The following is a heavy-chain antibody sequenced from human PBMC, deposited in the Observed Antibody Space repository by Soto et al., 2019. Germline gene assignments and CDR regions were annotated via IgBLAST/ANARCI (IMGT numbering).Heavy chain of an antibody. V-gene: IGHV1-69*01. CDR1: GGLFSSYA. J-gene: IGHJ4*02. Sequence: QEQLVQSGAEVKKSGSSVKVSCKDTGGLFSSYAVSWVRQAPGQGLEWMGGIIPVFDTVYYAQKFQGRVTITADESTNTAYMELSSLRSEDTAMYYCATYNGSGTYYNPPHFSYWGQGTLVSVSS. CDR2: IIPVFDTV. CDR3: ATYNGSGTYYNPPHFSY. D-gene: IGHD3-10*01.